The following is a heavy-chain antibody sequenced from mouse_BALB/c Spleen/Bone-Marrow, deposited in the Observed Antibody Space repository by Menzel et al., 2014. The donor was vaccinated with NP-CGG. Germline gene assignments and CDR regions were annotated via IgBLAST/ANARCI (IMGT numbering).Heavy chain of an antibody. Sequence: EVKLMESGGGLVKPGGSLKLSCAASGFAFSSYDMSWVRQTPEKRLGWVAYISSGGGSTYYPDTVKGRFTISRDNAKNTLYLQMSSLKSEDTAMYYCARHKLGRWYFDVWGAGTTVTVSS. V-gene: IGHV5-12-1*01. D-gene: IGHD4-1*01. CDR3: ARHKLGRWYFDV. CDR2: ISSGGGST. J-gene: IGHJ1*01. CDR1: GFAFSSYD.